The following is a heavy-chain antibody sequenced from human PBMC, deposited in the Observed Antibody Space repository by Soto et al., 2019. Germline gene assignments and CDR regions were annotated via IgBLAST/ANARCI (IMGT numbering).Heavy chain of an antibody. D-gene: IGHD3-10*01. CDR1: GYTFTSYA. CDR2: INAGNGNT. CDR3: ARFHYGSGSYPSNSGMDV. Sequence: ASVKVSCKASGYTFTSYAMHWVRQAPGQRLEWMGWINAGNGNTKYSRKFQGRVTITRDTSASTAYMELSSLRSEDTAVYYCARFHYGSGSYPSNSGMDVWGQGTTVTVSS. V-gene: IGHV1-3*01. J-gene: IGHJ6*02.